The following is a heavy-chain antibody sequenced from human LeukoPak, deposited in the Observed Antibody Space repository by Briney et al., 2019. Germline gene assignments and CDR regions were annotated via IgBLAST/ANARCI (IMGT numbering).Heavy chain of an antibody. J-gene: IGHJ4*02. CDR2: ISGRTGGT. V-gene: IGHV3-23*01. CDR3: AKCGNSGCHLIDY. D-gene: IGHD5-12*01. CDR1: GFTFNTNA. Sequence: RGSLRLSCAASGFTFNTNAMSWVRQAPGKGLEWVSAISGRTGGTYYADSVKGRFTISRDNSKSTLYLQMDSLRAEDTAVYYCAKCGNSGCHLIDYWGQGTLVTVSS.